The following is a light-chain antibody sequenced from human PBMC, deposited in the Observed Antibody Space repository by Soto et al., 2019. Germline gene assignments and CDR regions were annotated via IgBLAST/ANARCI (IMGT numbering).Light chain of an antibody. V-gene: IGKV1-9*01. CDR1: QGISSY. CDR3: QQVNSYPLS. CDR2: ATS. Sequence: IQLTQSPSSLSASVGDRVTITCRASQGISSYLAWYQQNPGKAPKLLIFATSTLQSGVPSRFSGSGSGTDFTLTISSLQPEDFATYFCQQVNSYPLSFGPGTKVDIK. J-gene: IGKJ3*01.